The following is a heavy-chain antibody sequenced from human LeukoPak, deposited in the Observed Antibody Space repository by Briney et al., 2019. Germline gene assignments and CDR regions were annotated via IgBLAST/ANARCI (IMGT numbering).Heavy chain of an antibody. J-gene: IGHJ4*02. V-gene: IGHV4-34*01. CDR2: INHSGST. CDR3: ASYGDYPLFDY. D-gene: IGHD4-17*01. Sequence: KPSETLSLTCAVYGGSFSGYYWSWIRQPPGKGLEWIGEINHSGSTNYNPSLKSRVTISVDTSKNQFSLKLSSVTAADTAVYYCASYGDYPLFDYWGQGTLVTVSS. CDR1: GGSFSGYY.